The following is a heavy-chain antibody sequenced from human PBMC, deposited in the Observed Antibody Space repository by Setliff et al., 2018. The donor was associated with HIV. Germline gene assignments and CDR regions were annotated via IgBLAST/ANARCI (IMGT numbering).Heavy chain of an antibody. CDR1: GASISSGLYY. J-gene: IGHJ4*02. V-gene: IGHV4-61*02. D-gene: IGHD6-25*01. CDR3: ARDVGSSAWPFDY. Sequence: PSETLSLTCTVSGASISSGLYYWNWIRQPAGKGLEWIGRISSSGSTTYSPSLKSRVTISVDTSKNQFSLNLRSVTAADTAVYYCARDVGSSAWPFDYWGQGALVTSPQ. CDR2: ISSSGST.